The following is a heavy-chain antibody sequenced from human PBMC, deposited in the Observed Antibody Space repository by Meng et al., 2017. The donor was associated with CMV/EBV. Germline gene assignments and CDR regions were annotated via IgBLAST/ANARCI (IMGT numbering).Heavy chain of an antibody. CDR1: GFSLRSYA. V-gene: IGHV3-30*04. CDR2: ISYDGSNK. CDR3: ARGQAAAGTVY. Sequence: LACAASGFSLRSYAMHWVRQAQGKGLEWVAVISYDGSNKYYADSVKGRFTISRDNSKNTLYLQMNSLRAEDTAVYYCARGQAAAGTVYWGQGTLVTVSS. D-gene: IGHD6-13*01. J-gene: IGHJ4*02.